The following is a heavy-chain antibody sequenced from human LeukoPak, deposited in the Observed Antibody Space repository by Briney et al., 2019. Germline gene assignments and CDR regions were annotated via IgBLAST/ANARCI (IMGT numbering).Heavy chain of an antibody. CDR2: IYYSGST. D-gene: IGHD6-19*01. V-gene: IGHV4-59*01. CDR1: GGSISSYY. Sequence: KTSETLSLTCTVSGGSISSYYWSWIRQPPGKGLEWIGYIYYSGSTNYNPSLKSRVTISVDTSKNQFSLKLSSVTAADTAVYYCASSPYSSGWYINYWGQGTLVTVSS. CDR3: ASSPYSSGWYINY. J-gene: IGHJ4*02.